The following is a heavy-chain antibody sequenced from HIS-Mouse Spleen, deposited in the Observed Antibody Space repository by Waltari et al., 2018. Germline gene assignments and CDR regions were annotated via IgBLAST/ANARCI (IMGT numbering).Heavy chain of an antibody. Sequence: EVQLVESGGGLVQPGGSPRLSCAASGFTLSSYWMGWCRQAPGKGLEWVANIKQDGSEKYYVDSVKGRFTISRDNAKNSLYLQMNSLRAEDTAVYYCARGKRRCYYDYWGQGTLVTVSS. J-gene: IGHJ4*02. CDR1: GFTLSSYW. CDR2: IKQDGSEK. V-gene: IGHV3-7*01. CDR3: ARGKRRCYYDY.